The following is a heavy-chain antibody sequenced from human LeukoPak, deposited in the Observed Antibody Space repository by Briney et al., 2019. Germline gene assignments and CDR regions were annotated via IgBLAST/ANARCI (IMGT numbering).Heavy chain of an antibody. CDR3: ARATNWFDP. D-gene: IGHD1-1*01. CDR1: GGSISSYY. V-gene: IGHV4-59*08. CDR2: IYYSGST. J-gene: IGHJ5*02. Sequence: SETLSLTCTVSGGSISSYYWSWIRQPPGKGLEWIGYIYYSGSTNYNPSLKSRVTISVDTSKNQFSLKLSSVTAADTAVYYCARATNWFDPWGQGTLVTVSS.